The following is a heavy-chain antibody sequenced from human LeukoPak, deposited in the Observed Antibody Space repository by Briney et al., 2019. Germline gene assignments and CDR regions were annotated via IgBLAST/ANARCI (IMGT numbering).Heavy chain of an antibody. CDR3: ARARRPTYGSGSYYNYYYYYMDV. CDR1: GYTFTGYY. J-gene: IGHJ6*03. Sequence: ASVKVSCKASGYTFTGYYMHWVRQAPGQGLEWMGWINPNSGGTNYAQKFQGRVTMTRDTSISTAYMELSRLRSDDTAVYYCARARRPTYGSGSYYNYYYYYMDVWGKGTTVTISS. CDR2: INPNSGGT. V-gene: IGHV1-2*02. D-gene: IGHD3-10*01.